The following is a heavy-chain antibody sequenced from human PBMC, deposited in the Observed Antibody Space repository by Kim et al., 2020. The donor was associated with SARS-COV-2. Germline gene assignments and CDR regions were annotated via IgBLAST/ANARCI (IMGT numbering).Heavy chain of an antibody. J-gene: IGHJ4*02. CDR1: GFTLRSYA. V-gene: IGHV3-23*03. CDR3: ANVRGVMGD. Sequence: GGSLRLSCVASGFTLRSYAMSWVRQAPGKGLEWVSVINSGGGTTYYADSVKGRFTISRDDSKNTMYLQMNSLRVEDTAIYYCANVRGVMGDWGQGTLVSVSS. CDR2: INSGGGTT. D-gene: IGHD3-10*01.